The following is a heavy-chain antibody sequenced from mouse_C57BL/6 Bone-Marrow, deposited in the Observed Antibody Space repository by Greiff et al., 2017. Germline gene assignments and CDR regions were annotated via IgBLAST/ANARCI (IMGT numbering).Heavy chain of an antibody. CDR2: IDPSDSYT. CDR1: GYTFTSYW. D-gene: IGHD2-4*01. J-gene: IGHJ3*01. CDR3: ARELIYYDYSAWFAY. Sequence: VQLQQPGAELVKPGASVKLSCKASGYTFTSYWMQWVKQRPGQGLEWIGEIDPSDSYTNSNQKFKGKATLTVDTSSSTAYMQLSSLTSEDSAVYYCARELIYYDYSAWFAYWGQGTLVTVSA. V-gene: IGHV1-50*01.